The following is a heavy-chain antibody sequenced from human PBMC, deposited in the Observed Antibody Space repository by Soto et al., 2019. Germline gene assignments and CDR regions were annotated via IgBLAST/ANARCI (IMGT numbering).Heavy chain of an antibody. CDR2: VNPSGGSA. J-gene: IGHJ1*01. D-gene: IGHD2-15*01. V-gene: IGHV1-46*01. CDR1: GYLFTAYS. Sequence: ASVKVSCKASGYLFTAYSMHWVRLAPGQGLEWMGVVNPSGGSAKYAQNFQGRVTMTRDTSTTTIYMELSSLRSDDTAIYYCAREENCSGGTCYSEYFHRWGQGTLVTVSS. CDR3: AREENCSGGTCYSEYFHR.